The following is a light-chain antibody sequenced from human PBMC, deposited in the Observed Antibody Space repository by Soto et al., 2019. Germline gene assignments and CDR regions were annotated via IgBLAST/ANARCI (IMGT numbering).Light chain of an antibody. Sequence: DIQMPQSPSSLSASVGDRVTITCRASQSIVTYLNWYLQKPGKAPKLLIYAASNLQSGVPSRFSGSGSGTDFTLTISSLQPEDFATYFCQQSYSTPPWTCGQGTKVDIK. CDR3: QQSYSTPPWT. V-gene: IGKV1-39*01. J-gene: IGKJ1*01. CDR1: QSIVTY. CDR2: AAS.